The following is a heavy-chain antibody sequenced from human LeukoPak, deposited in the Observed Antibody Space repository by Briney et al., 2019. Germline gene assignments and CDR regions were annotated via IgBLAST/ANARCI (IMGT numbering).Heavy chain of an antibody. Sequence: GGSLRLSCAASGFTFSTSAMSWVRQAPGKGLEWVSAISVIGCSTYYADSVKGRFTIPRDNSKNTLYQQMNSLRAEDTAVYYCAKGTTRNGYDYWGQGTLVTVSS. CDR2: ISVIGCST. D-gene: IGHD3-3*01. V-gene: IGHV3-23*01. CDR1: GFTFSTSA. CDR3: AKGTTRNGYDY. J-gene: IGHJ4*02.